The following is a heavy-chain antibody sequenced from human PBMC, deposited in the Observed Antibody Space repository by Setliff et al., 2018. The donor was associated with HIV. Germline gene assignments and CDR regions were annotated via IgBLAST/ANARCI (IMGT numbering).Heavy chain of an antibody. D-gene: IGHD3-3*01. CDR2: ISTSGSPI. CDR3: ARDYLYYNLYNGSPVYGMDV. J-gene: IGHJ6*02. CDR1: GFTVSSNY. Sequence: GGSLRLSCAASGFTVSSNYMSWIRQAPGKGLEWVSFISTSGSPIYYADSVKGRFTISRDNAKNSLYLQMNTLRAEDTAVYYCARDYLYYNLYNGSPVYGMDVWGQGTTVTVSS. V-gene: IGHV3-11*04.